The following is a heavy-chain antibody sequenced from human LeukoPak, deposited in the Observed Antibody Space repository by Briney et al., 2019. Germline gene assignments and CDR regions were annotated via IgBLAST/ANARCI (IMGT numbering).Heavy chain of an antibody. CDR1: VGTFSSYA. V-gene: IGHV1-46*01. D-gene: IGHD1-26*01. Sequence: ASVKVSCKASVGTFSSYAISWVRQAPGQGLEWMGIINPSGGSTSYAQKFQGRVTMTRDMSTSTVYMELSSLRSEDTAVYYCARPIDSGSYSGFDYWGQGTLVTVSS. CDR2: INPSGGST. CDR3: ARPIDSGSYSGFDY. J-gene: IGHJ4*02.